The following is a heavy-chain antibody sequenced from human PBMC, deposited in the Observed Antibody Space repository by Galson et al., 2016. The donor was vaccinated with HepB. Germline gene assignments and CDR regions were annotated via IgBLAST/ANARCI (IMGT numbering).Heavy chain of an antibody. CDR1: GRTLSDLP. Sequence: SVKVSCKVSGRTLSDLPMQWVRQAPGKGLEWMGGFAPEEGKTVYAQKFQGRVTMTEDTSKDTAYMELSSLRSDDTAVYYCATPFRVQLWMAFGYFDLWGRGTLVTVSS. CDR3: ATPFRVQLWMAFGYFDL. CDR2: FAPEEGKT. D-gene: IGHD1-1*01. J-gene: IGHJ2*01. V-gene: IGHV1-24*01.